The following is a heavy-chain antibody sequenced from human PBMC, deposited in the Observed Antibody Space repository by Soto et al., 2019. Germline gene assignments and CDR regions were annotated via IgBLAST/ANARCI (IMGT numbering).Heavy chain of an antibody. D-gene: IGHD4-17*01. CDR3: ARGRGDYPIYYYYGMDV. CDR1: GGTFSSYA. Sequence: SVKVSCKASGGTFSSYAISWVRQAPGQGLEWMGGIIPIFGTANYAQKSQGRVTITADESTSTAYMELSSLRSEDTAVYYCARGRGDYPIYYYYGMDVWGQGTTVTVSS. CDR2: IIPIFGTA. J-gene: IGHJ6*02. V-gene: IGHV1-69*13.